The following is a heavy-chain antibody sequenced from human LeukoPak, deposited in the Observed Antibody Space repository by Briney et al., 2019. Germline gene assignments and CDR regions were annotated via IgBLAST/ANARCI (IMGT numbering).Heavy chain of an antibody. CDR3: AREVEMATITGVYYYYYMDV. V-gene: IGHV1-69*01. CDR2: IIPIFGTA. J-gene: IGHJ6*03. Sequence: GSSVKVSCKASGGTFISYAISWVRQAPGQGLEWMGGIIPIFGTANYAQKFQGRVTITADESTSTAYMELSSLRSEDTAVYYCAREVEMATITGVYYYYYMDVWGKGTTVTVSS. D-gene: IGHD5-24*01. CDR1: GGTFISYA.